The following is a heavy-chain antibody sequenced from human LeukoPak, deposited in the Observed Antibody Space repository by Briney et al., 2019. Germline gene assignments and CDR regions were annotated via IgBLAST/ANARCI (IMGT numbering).Heavy chain of an antibody. J-gene: IGHJ5*02. Sequence: SETLSLTCTVSGGSISSYYWSWIRQPPGKGLEWIGYIYYSGSTNYNPSLKSRVTISVDTSKNQFSLKLSSVTAADTAVYYCARLVEAAGMVHGWFDRRGQGTLVTVSS. V-gene: IGHV4-59*01. D-gene: IGHD6-13*01. CDR2: IYYSGST. CDR1: GGSISSYY. CDR3: ARLVEAAGMVHGWFDR.